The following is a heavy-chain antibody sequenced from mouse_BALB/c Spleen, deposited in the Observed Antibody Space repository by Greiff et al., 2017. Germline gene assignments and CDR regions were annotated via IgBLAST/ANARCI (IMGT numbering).Heavy chain of an antibody. D-gene: IGHD2-1*01. CDR3: ARHGNYYFDY. J-gene: IGHJ2*01. CDR2: ISSGGGST. Sequence: DVKLVESGGGLVKPGGSLKLSCAASGFAFSSYDMSWVRQTPEKRLEWVAYISSGGGSTYYPDTVKGRFTISRDNAKNTLYLQMSSLKSEDTAMYYCARHGNYYFDYWGQGTTLTVSS. V-gene: IGHV5-12-1*01. CDR1: GFAFSSYD.